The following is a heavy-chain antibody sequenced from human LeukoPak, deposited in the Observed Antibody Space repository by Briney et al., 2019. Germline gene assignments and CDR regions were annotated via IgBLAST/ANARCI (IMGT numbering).Heavy chain of an antibody. V-gene: IGHV7-4-1*02. CDR2: INTNTGNP. CDR3: AREGSPVDTAMGKDFDY. D-gene: IGHD5-18*01. Sequence: ASVKVSCKASGYTFTSYAMNWVRQAPGRGLEWMGWINTNTGNPTYAQGFTGRFVFSLDTSVSTAYLQISSLKAEDTAVYYCAREGSPVDTAMGKDFDYWGQGTLVTVSS. J-gene: IGHJ4*02. CDR1: GYTFTSYA.